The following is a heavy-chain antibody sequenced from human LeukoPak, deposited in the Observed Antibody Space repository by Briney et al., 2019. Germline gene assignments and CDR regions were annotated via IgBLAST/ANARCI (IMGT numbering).Heavy chain of an antibody. CDR3: ARHRYQLHGFDY. V-gene: IGHV4-4*07. CDR2: IYSSGTT. CDR1: GGSITNYY. J-gene: IGHJ4*02. Sequence: PSETLSLTCTVSGGSITNYYWTWIRQSAGKGLEWIGRIYSSGTTTYNHSLKSRVDMSVDTSKNQLSLKLRSVTAADTAVYYCARHRYQLHGFDYWGQGTLVTVSS. D-gene: IGHD2-2*01.